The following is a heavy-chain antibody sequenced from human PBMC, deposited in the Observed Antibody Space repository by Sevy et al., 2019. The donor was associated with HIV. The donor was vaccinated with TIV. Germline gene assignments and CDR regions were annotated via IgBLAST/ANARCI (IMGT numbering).Heavy chain of an antibody. V-gene: IGHV4-39*01. CDR3: ARGVPXXDYVFGSGANWFDP. Sequence: SETLSLTCTVSGGSISSSSYYWGWIRQPPGKGLEWIGSIYYSGSTYYNPSLKSRVTISVDTSKNQFSLKLSSVTAAXXXXXXXARGVPXXDYVFGSGANWFDPWGQGTLVTVSS. D-gene: IGHD3-10*01. CDR2: IYYSGST. J-gene: IGHJ5*02. CDR1: GGSISSSSYY.